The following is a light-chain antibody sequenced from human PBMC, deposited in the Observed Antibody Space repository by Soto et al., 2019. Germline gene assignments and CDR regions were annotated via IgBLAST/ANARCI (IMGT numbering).Light chain of an antibody. V-gene: IGKV3-20*01. CDR2: XSS. CDR1: QIVSSTY. J-gene: IGKJ4*01. CDR3: QQFSSYPLT. Sequence: EIVLTQSPGTLSLSPGERATLSCRASQIVSSTYLAWFQQRPGHAXXXXXXXSSXXXXGVPDRFSGGGSGTDFTLTISRLEPEDFAVYYCQQFSSYPLTFGGGTKVDIK.